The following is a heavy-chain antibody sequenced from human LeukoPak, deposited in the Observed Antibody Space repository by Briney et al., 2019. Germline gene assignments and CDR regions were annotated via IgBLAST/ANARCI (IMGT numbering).Heavy chain of an antibody. CDR1: GFSVSSYW. CDR3: AREGRSVVIKFFEY. V-gene: IGHV3-7*01. J-gene: IGHJ4*02. Sequence: GGSLRLSCGVSGFSVSSYWMSWVRQAPGKGLEWVASIKQDGSDRYYVDSVKGRFTIARDDAKNSLCLQMNSLRAEDTAVYYYAREGRSVVIKFFEYWGQGTLVTVSS. D-gene: IGHD2-2*01. CDR2: IKQDGSDR.